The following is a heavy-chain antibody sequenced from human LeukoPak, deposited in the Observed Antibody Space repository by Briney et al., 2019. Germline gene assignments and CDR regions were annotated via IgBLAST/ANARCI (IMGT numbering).Heavy chain of an antibody. D-gene: IGHD4-23*01. CDR2: IRYDGSNK. CDR1: GFTFSSYG. V-gene: IGHV3-30*02. J-gene: IGHJ4*02. Sequence: GSLRLFCAASGFTFSSYGMHWVRQAPGKGLEWVAFIRYDGSNKYYADSVKGRFTISRDNSKNTLYLQMNSLRAEDTAVYYCARAPDYGGNSGLGFDYWGQGTLVTVSS. CDR3: ARAPDYGGNSGLGFDY.